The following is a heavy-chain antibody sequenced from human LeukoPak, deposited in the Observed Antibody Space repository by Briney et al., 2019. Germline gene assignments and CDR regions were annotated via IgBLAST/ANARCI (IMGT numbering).Heavy chain of an antibody. CDR1: GGSISSYY. D-gene: IGHD3-22*01. Sequence: SETLSLTCNVSGGSISSYYWSWIRQPPGKGLEWIGYIYYSVSTNYNPSLKSRVTISVDTSKNRFSLKLSSVTASDTTVYYCAGHGLDPYYYDSSGYYLDYWGQGTLVTVSS. CDR3: AGHGLDPYYYDSSGYYLDY. J-gene: IGHJ4*02. CDR2: IYYSVST. V-gene: IGHV4-59*01.